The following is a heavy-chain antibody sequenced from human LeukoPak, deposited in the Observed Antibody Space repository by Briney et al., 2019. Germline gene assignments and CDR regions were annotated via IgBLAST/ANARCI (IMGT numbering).Heavy chain of an antibody. CDR3: ARNGPSGGSYHRPYYYYGMDV. D-gene: IGHD2-15*01. V-gene: IGHV1-69*13. CDR1: GGTFSSYA. J-gene: IGHJ6*02. Sequence: ASVKVSCKASGGTFSSYAISWVRQAPGQGLGWMGGIIPIFGTANYAQKFQGRVTITADESMSTAYMGLSSLRSEDTAVYYCARNGPSGGSYHRPYYYYGMDVWGQGTTVTVSS. CDR2: IIPIFGTA.